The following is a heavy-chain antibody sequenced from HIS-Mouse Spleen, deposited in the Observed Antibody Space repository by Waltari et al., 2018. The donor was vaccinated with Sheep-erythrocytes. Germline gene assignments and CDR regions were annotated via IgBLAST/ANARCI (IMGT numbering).Heavy chain of an antibody. V-gene: IGHV3-30*18. D-gene: IGHD1-1*01. CDR1: GFTFSGFA. CDR3: AKVRTVNYWYFDL. CDR2: ISYDGSNK. J-gene: IGHJ2*01. Sequence: VQLVDSGGGVSQPGGSLGLSLEAPGFTFSGFAIHWSGRAPGKGLEWVAVISYDGSNKYYADSVKDRLTISRDNSKNTLYLQMNSLRAEDTAVYYCAKVRTVNYWYFDLWGRGTLVTVSS.